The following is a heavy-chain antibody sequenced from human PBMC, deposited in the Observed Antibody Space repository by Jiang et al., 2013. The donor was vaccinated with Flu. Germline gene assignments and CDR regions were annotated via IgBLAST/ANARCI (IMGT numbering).Heavy chain of an antibody. Sequence: LEWVSYISSSGSTIYYADSVKGRFTISRDNAKKSLYLQMNSLRAEDTAVYYCARGPYYDILTYFDYWGQGTLVTVSS. CDR2: ISSSGSTI. J-gene: IGHJ4*02. D-gene: IGHD3-9*01. CDR3: ARGPYYDILTYFDY. V-gene: IGHV3-48*03.